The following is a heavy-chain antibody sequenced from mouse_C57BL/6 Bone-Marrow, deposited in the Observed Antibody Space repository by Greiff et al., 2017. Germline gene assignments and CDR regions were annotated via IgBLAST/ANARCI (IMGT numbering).Heavy chain of an antibody. D-gene: IGHD1-1*01. CDR2: IYPRSGNT. Sequence: QVQLKQSGAELARPGASVKLSCKASGYTFTSYGISWVKQRTGQGLEWIGEIYPRSGNTYYNEKFKGKATLTADKSSSTAYMELRSLTSEDSAVYFCARYGSSPYWYFDVWGTGTTVTVSS. CDR3: ARYGSSPYWYFDV. J-gene: IGHJ1*03. V-gene: IGHV1-81*01. CDR1: GYTFTSYG.